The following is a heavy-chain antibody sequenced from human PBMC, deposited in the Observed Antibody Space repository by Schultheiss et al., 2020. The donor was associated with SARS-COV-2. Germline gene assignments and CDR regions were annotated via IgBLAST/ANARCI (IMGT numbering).Heavy chain of an antibody. D-gene: IGHD5-12*01. CDR3: ARHTENSGQAPDY. CDR2: INHGEGT. J-gene: IGHJ4*02. CDR1: GGSFSGDY. Sequence: SETLSLTCAVYGGSFSGDYWSWIRQPPGKGLEWIGEINHGEGTNYNPSLKSRVAISVDTSKNQFSLKLSSVTAADTAVYYCARHTENSGQAPDYWGQGTLVTVSS. V-gene: IGHV4-34*01.